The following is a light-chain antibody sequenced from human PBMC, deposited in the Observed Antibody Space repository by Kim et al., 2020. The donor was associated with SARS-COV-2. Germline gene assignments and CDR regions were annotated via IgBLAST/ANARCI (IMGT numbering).Light chain of an antibody. CDR1: ENIGTE. J-gene: IGKJ5*01. CDR2: SAS. Sequence: ASVGDRGTITCRESENIGTELGWYQQKPGRAPRRLIYSASNLQSGVPSRFSGSGSETDFTLTVNSLQPEDSAAYFCLQLSGYPITFGQGTRVEIK. CDR3: LQLSGYPIT. V-gene: IGKV1-17*01.